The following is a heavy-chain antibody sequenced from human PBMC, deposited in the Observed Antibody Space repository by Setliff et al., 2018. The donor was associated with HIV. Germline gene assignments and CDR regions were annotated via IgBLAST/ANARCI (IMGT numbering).Heavy chain of an antibody. CDR3: ARADPLGEQVWSLQFFQL. CDR2: INSDGSTT. CDR1: GFTFSDYW. Sequence: PVGSLRLSCAASGFTFSDYWMHWVRQVPGKGLVWVSRINSDGSTTNYADSVRGRFTISRDNAKNTLYLQMNSLRAEDAAVYYCARADPLGEQVWSLQFFQLWGQGTLVTVSS. D-gene: IGHD3-10*01. V-gene: IGHV3-74*01. J-gene: IGHJ1*01.